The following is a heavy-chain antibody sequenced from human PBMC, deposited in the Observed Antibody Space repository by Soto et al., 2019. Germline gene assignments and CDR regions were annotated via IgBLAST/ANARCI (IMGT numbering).Heavy chain of an antibody. J-gene: IGHJ5*02. D-gene: IGHD5-12*01. CDR2: INHSGST. CDR1: GGSFSGYY. V-gene: IGHV4-34*01. CDR3: AREGDIVATGWFDP. Sequence: QVQLQQWGAGLLKPSETLSLTCAVYGGSFSGYYWSWIRQPPGKGLEWIGEINHSGSTNYNPSLKSRVTISVDTSKNQFSLKLSSVTVADTAVYYCAREGDIVATGWFDPWGQGTLVTVSS.